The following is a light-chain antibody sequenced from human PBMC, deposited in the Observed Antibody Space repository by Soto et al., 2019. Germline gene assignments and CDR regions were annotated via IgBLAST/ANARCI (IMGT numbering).Light chain of an antibody. V-gene: IGLV2-14*03. CDR1: SSYVGSFNY. J-gene: IGLJ1*01. Sequence: QSLLAQAASVSGSPGQSITISCTGTSSYVGSFNYVSWYQQHPGKAPKLMIYDVSNRPSGISNRFSGSKSGNTASLTISGLQAEDEADYYCSSYTTSSTSLFRTGTKVTVL. CDR2: DVS. CDR3: SSYTTSSTSL.